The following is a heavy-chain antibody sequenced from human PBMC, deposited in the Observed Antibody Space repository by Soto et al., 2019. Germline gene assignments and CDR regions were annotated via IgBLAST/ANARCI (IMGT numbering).Heavy chain of an antibody. Sequence: GGSLRLSCAASGFSISNIWMHWVRQAPGKGLEWVSAISGSGGSTYYADSVKGRFTISRDTSTSTVYMELSSLRSEDTAVYYCARGKVGLAGSDYYYYYGMDVWGQGTTVTVSS. CDR3: ARGKVGLAGSDYYYYYGMDV. V-gene: IGHV3-23*01. CDR1: GFSISNIW. J-gene: IGHJ6*02. CDR2: ISGSGGST. D-gene: IGHD3-10*01.